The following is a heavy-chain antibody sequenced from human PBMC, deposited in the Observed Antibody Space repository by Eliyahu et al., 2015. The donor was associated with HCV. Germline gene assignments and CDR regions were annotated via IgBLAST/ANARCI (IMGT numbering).Heavy chain of an antibody. D-gene: IGHD6-13*01. Sequence: SSNGGSTYYADSVKGRFTISRDNSKNTLYLQMSSLRAEDTAVYYCVKDNQGESSSWYHLYYYGMDVWGQGTTVTVSS. V-gene: IGHV3-64D*08. CDR2: SSNGGST. J-gene: IGHJ6*02. CDR3: VKDNQGESSSWYHLYYYGMDV.